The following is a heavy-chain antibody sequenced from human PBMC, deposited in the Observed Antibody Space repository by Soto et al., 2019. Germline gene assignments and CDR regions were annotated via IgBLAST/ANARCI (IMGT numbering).Heavy chain of an antibody. V-gene: IGHV3-11*05. CDR2: ISSSSSYI. D-gene: IGHD3-16*01. CDR1: GFTFSDYY. CDR3: ARGLWELDY. Sequence: PGGSLRLSCAASGFTFSDYYMSWIRQAPGKGLEWVSYISSSSSYINYVDSVKGRFTSSRDNAKNSLYLQMNSLRAEDTAVYYCARGLWELDYWGQGTLVTVSS. J-gene: IGHJ4*02.